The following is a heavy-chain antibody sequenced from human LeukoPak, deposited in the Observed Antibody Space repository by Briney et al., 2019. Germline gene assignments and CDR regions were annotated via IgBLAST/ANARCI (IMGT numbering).Heavy chain of an antibody. CDR3: ARDTRTAQGFDY. J-gene: IGHJ4*02. CDR1: GGSISSSSYY. D-gene: IGHD2-15*01. V-gene: IGHV4-39*07. Sequence: SETLSLTCTVSGGSISSSSYYWGWIRQPPGKGLEWTGSIFQSGHTYYSPSLKSRVTISVDTSNNRFSLSLSAVTAADTAIYYCARDTRTAQGFDYWGQGILVTVSS. CDR2: IFQSGHT.